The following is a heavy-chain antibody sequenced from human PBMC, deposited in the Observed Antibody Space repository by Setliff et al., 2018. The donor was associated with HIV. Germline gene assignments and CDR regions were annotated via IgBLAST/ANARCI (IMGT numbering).Heavy chain of an antibody. J-gene: IGHJ3*01. CDR3: AREVASYSSRFDAFDV. CDR1: GYTFGSYD. CDR2: MNPNSGNT. D-gene: IGHD6-13*01. Sequence: ASVKVSCKASGYTFGSYDINWVRQATGQGLEWMGWMNPNSGNTGCAQKFQGRVTMTRDTSISTAYMELSNLRSEDTAVYYCAREVASYSSRFDAFDVWGQGTTVTVSS. V-gene: IGHV1-8*02.